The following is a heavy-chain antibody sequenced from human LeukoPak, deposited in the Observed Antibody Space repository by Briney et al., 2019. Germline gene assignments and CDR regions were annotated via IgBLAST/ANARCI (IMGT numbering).Heavy chain of an antibody. V-gene: IGHV4-30-4*01. Sequence: SETLSLTCTVSGGSISSCDYYWSWIRQPPGKGLEWIGYIYYSGSTYYNPSLKSRVTISVDTSKNQFSLKLSSVTAADTAVYYCARGTYYYDSRPFDYWGQGTLVTVSS. CDR2: IYYSGST. CDR1: GGSISSCDYY. D-gene: IGHD3-22*01. CDR3: ARGTYYYDSRPFDY. J-gene: IGHJ4*02.